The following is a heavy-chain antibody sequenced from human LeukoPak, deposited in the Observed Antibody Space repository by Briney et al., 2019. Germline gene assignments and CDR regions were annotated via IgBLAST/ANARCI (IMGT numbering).Heavy chain of an antibody. CDR2: IYDSGET. V-gene: IGHV4-59*11. D-gene: IGHD1-26*01. J-gene: IGHJ4*02. CDR3: ARLRGRSGSLDPVD. Sequence: PSETLSLTCTVSGVPITSRDWSWIRQSPGKGLEWIGYIYDSGETNYNPSLKSRVTMSADTSKNQFSLNLNSVTAADTAVYYCARLRGRSGSLDPVDWGQGALVTVSS. CDR1: GVPITSRD.